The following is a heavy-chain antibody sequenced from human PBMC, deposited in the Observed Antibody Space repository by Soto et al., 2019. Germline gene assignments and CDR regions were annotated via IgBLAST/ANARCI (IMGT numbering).Heavy chain of an antibody. Sequence: GSLRLSCAASGFTFSSYAMSWVRQPPGKGLEWVSAISGSGGGTYYADSVKGRFTISRDNSKNTLYLQMNSLRAEDTAEYYCAKDTNYDSSGYYYGPSVYCYYGMDVWGQGTTVTVSS. CDR3: AKDTNYDSSGYYYGPSVYCYYGMDV. V-gene: IGHV3-23*01. D-gene: IGHD3-22*01. CDR2: ISGSGGGT. J-gene: IGHJ6*02. CDR1: GFTFSSYA.